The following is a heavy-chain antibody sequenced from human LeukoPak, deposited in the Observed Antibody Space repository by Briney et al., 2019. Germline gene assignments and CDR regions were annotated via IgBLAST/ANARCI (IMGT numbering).Heavy chain of an antibody. CDR3: ARDRGNYFDY. CDR2: IDTSDGNT. CDR1: GYTFTTYH. V-gene: IGHV1-46*01. J-gene: IGHJ4*02. Sequence: ASVKVSCKASGYTFTTYHMHWVRQAPGQGLEWVGTIDTSDGNTNYAQKFQGRVTMTRDTSTSTVYMELSYLRSEDTAVYYCARDRGNYFDYWGQGTLVTVSS. D-gene: IGHD6-13*01.